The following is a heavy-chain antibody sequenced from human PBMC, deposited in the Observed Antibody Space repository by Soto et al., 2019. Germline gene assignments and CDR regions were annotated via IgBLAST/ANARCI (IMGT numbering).Heavy chain of an antibody. V-gene: IGHV4-59*08. CDR2: IYYSAST. Sequence: PSETLSLTCTVSGGSISSYYWSWIRQPPGKGLEWIGYIYYSASTNYSPSLKSRVTISVDTSKNQFSLKLSSVTAADTAVYYCARSLNYGSGSYYSPYYYYGMDVWGQGTTV. J-gene: IGHJ6*02. CDR1: GGSISSYY. D-gene: IGHD3-10*01. CDR3: ARSLNYGSGSYYSPYYYYGMDV.